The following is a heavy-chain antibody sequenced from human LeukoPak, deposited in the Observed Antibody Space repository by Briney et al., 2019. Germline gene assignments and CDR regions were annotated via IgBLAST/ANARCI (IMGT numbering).Heavy chain of an antibody. CDR3: ARGFPPRRNYDSSGYYSYYFDH. Sequence: ASVTVSCKASGYSFTNYGISWVRQAPGQGLEWMGWISAYNGYTHFAQKFQGRVTMTTDTSTSTAYMELRSLRSDDTAVYYCARGFPPRRNYDSSGYYSYYFDHWGQGTLVTVSS. CDR1: GYSFTNYG. V-gene: IGHV1-18*01. CDR2: ISAYNGYT. D-gene: IGHD3-22*01. J-gene: IGHJ4*02.